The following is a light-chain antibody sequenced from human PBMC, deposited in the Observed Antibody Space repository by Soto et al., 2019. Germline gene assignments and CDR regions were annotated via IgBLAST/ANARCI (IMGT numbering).Light chain of an antibody. V-gene: IGKV3-11*01. CDR1: QSVRSER. CDR2: DAS. J-gene: IGKJ5*01. Sequence: DIVLTQSPGARASPPGGGGTLSFSASQSVRSERLAWYQHKRGQAPRLVIFDASSRATGIPERFSGSGSGTDFTLTISSLEPEDFAVYYCQQRSNWPPITFGQGTRLEIK. CDR3: QQRSNWPPIT.